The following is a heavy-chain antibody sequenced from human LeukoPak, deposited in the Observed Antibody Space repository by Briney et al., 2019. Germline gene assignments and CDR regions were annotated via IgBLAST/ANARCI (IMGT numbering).Heavy chain of an antibody. CDR3: ARDIGTWPDSLFDY. CDR2: IWSDGSKK. CDR1: GFIFSNYG. J-gene: IGHJ4*02. Sequence: GRSLRLSCAASGFIFSNYGFHWVRQAPGKGLEWVALIWSDGSKKYYTDSVKGRLTISRDDSKNTLFLQMNSLRAEDMAVYYCARDIGTWPDSLFDYWGQGNLVTVSS. V-gene: IGHV3-33*01. D-gene: IGHD1-26*01.